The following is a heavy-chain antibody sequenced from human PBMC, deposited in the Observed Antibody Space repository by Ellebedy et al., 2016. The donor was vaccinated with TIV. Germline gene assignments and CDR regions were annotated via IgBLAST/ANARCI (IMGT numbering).Heavy chain of an antibody. CDR1: GFTFSHFA. V-gene: IGHV3-23*01. J-gene: IGHJ4*02. D-gene: IGHD5-24*01. CDR2: ITASGSST. Sequence: GGSLRLSCAASGFTFSHFAMTWVRQAPGKGPEWVSSITASGSSTYYADSVKGRFTISRDNSKNTLYLQMNSLRAEDTAIYYCARDENRWLHFFNYWGQGTLVTVSS. CDR3: ARDENRWLHFFNY.